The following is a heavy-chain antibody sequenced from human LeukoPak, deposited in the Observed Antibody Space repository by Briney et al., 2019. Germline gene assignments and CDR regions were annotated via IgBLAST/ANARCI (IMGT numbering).Heavy chain of an antibody. CDR1: GYTFTSYA. CDR3: ARVDTAMVIGY. Sequence: ASVKVSFKASGYTFTSYAMHWVRQAPGQRLEWMGWINAGNGNTKYSQKFQGRVTITRDTSASTAYMELSSLRSEDTAVYYCARVDTAMVIGYWGQGTLVTVSS. D-gene: IGHD5-18*01. V-gene: IGHV1-3*01. CDR2: INAGNGNT. J-gene: IGHJ4*02.